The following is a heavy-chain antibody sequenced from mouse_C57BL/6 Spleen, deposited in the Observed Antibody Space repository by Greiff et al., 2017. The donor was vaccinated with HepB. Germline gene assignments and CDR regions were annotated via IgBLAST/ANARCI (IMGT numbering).Heavy chain of an antibody. Sequence: EVHLVESGTVLARPGASVKMSCKTSGYTFTSYWMHWVKQRPGQGLEWIGAIYPGNSDTSYNQKFKGKAKLTAVTSASTAYMELSSLTNEDSAVYYCMVGYYGNLADYWGQGTTLTVSS. CDR3: MVGYYGNLADY. V-gene: IGHV1-5*01. CDR1: GYTFTSYW. CDR2: IYPGNSDT. D-gene: IGHD2-1*01. J-gene: IGHJ2*01.